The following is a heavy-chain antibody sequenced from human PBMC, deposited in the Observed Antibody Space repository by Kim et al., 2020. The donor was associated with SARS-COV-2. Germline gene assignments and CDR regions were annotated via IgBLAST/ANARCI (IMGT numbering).Heavy chain of an antibody. CDR3: ARVRGWFGELALDY. CDR1: GFTFSSYE. J-gene: IGHJ4*02. Sequence: GGSLRLSCAASGFTFSSYEMNWVRQAPGKGLEWVSYISSSGSTIYYADSVKGRFTISRDNAKNSLYLQMNSLRAEDTAVYYCARVRGWFGELALDYWGQGTLVTVSS. V-gene: IGHV3-48*03. D-gene: IGHD3-10*01. CDR2: ISSSGSTI.